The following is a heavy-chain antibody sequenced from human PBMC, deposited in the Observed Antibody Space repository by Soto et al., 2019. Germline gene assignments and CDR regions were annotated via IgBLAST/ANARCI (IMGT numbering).Heavy chain of an antibody. CDR2: INAGNGNT. V-gene: IGHV1-3*01. D-gene: IGHD2-2*01. J-gene: IGHJ6*03. CDR3: ARDDCSSTSSHGDYYYYYMDV. CDR1: GYTFTSYA. Sequence: QVQLVQSRAEVKKPGASVKVACKAAGYTFTSYAMHWVRQAPGQRLEWMGWINAGNGNTKYSQKFQGRVTITRDTAASTGYMELSSLRSEDTAVYYCARDDCSSTSSHGDYYYYYMDVCGKGTTVTVSS.